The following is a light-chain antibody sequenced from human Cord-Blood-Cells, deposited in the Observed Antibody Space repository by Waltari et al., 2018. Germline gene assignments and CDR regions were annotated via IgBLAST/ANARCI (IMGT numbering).Light chain of an antibody. V-gene: IGLV1-44*01. CDR3: AAWDDSLNGFYV. Sequence: QSVLTQPPSASGTPGQRVTISCSGSSSNIGSNTVNWYQQPPGTAPKLLIYSNKQRPSGVPDRFSGSKSGTSASLAISGLQSEDEADYYCAAWDDSLNGFYVFGTGTKVTVL. J-gene: IGLJ1*01. CDR1: SSNIGSNT. CDR2: SNK.